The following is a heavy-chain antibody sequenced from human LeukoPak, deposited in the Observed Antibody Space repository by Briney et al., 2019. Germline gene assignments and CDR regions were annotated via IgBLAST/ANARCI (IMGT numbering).Heavy chain of an antibody. CDR1: GGSFSGYY. V-gene: IGHV4-34*01. CDR3: ARGRLPSYYYYYYGMDV. D-gene: IGHD2-15*01. Sequence: SETLSLTCAVYGGSFSGYYWSWIRQPPGKGLEWIGEINHSGSTNYNPSLKSRVTISVDTSKDQFSLKLSSVTAADTAVYYCARGRLPSYYYYYYGMDVWGQGTTVTVSS. CDR2: INHSGST. J-gene: IGHJ6*02.